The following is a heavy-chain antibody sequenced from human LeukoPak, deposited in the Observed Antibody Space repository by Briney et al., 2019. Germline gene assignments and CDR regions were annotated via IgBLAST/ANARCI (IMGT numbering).Heavy chain of an antibody. Sequence: PSETLSLTCTVSGGSISGYYWSWIRQPPGKGLEWIGYIYYSGSTNYNPSLKSRVTISVDTSKNQFSLKLSSVTAADTAVYYCARHGRSYTDYWGQGTLVTVSS. CDR3: ARHGRSYTDY. CDR2: IYYSGST. CDR1: GGSISGYY. V-gene: IGHV4-59*08. D-gene: IGHD3-16*02. J-gene: IGHJ4*02.